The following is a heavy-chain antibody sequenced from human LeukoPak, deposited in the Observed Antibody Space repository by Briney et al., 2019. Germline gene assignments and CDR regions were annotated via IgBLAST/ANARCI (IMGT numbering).Heavy chain of an antibody. Sequence: GGSLRLSCAASGFAFSSYGMHWVRQAPGKGLEWVAFIRYDGSNKYYADSVKGLFTISRDNSKNTLYLQMNSLRAEDTAVYYCAKDIPYCSSTSCYPNAFDIWGQGTMVTVSS. V-gene: IGHV3-30*02. J-gene: IGHJ3*02. CDR1: GFAFSSYG. CDR3: AKDIPYCSSTSCYPNAFDI. CDR2: IRYDGSNK. D-gene: IGHD2-2*01.